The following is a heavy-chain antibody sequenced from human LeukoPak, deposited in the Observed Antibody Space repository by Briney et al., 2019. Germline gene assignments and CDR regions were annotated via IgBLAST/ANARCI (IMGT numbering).Heavy chain of an antibody. CDR3: ATGSYDILTGYPHYYGMDV. J-gene: IGHJ6*02. CDR2: ICSGGST. D-gene: IGHD3-9*01. V-gene: IGHV3-66*01. CDR1: GFTVSSNY. Sequence: PGGSLRLSCAASGFTVSSNYMSWVRQAPGKGLEWVSVICSGGSTYYADSVKGRFTISRDNSKNTLYLQMNSLRAEDTAVYYCATGSYDILTGYPHYYGMDVWGQGTTVTVSS.